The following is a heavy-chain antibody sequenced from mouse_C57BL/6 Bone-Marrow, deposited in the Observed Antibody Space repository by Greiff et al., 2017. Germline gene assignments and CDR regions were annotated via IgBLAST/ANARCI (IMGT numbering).Heavy chain of an antibody. D-gene: IGHD1-1*01. Sequence: EVKVVESGGGLVKPGGSLKLSCAASGFTFSSYTMSWVRQTPEKRLEGVAATSGGGGNTYSPDSVKGRFTISRDHAKNTLYLQMSSLRSEDTALYCCASLYYDGSSYPPWFAYWGQGTLVTVSA. J-gene: IGHJ3*01. CDR2: TSGGGGNT. V-gene: IGHV5-9*01. CDR3: ASLYYDGSSYPPWFAY. CDR1: GFTFSSYT.